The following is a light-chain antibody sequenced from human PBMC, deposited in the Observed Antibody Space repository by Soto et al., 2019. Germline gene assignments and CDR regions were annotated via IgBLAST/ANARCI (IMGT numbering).Light chain of an antibody. CDR2: TNN. J-gene: IGLJ1*01. CDR1: SSNIGSYA. CDR3: SVWDDSLNGYV. V-gene: IGLV1-44*01. Sequence: QSVLTQPPSASGTPGQRVTISCSGSSSNIGSYAVNWYQQLPGTAPKLLIYTNNQRPSEVPDRFSGSKSGTSASLAISGLQSEDEAYYYCSVWDDSLNGYVFGTGTKVTVL.